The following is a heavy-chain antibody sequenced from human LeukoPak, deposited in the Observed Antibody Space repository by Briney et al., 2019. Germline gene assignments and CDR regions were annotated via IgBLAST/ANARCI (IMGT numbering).Heavy chain of an antibody. CDR3: AKPSGDYDYFDY. CDR2: ITTSDST. CDR1: GFTFSDYY. Sequence: GGSLRLSCAASGFTFSDYYMSWIRQTPGKGLEWVSGITTSDSTYYADSVRGRFTISRDNSKNTLFLQINSLTVEDTAVYYCAKPSGDYDYFDYWGQGALVTVSS. V-gene: IGHV3-69-1*02. J-gene: IGHJ4*02. D-gene: IGHD4-17*01.